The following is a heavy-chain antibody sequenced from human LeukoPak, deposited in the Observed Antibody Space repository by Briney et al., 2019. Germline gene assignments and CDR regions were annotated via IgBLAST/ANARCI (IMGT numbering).Heavy chain of an antibody. Sequence: ASVKVSCKASGYTFTSYAMHWVRQAPGQRLEWMGWINADNGNTKYSQKFQGRVTFTRDTSASTAYMELSSLRSEDTVVYYCARHPHNWNYVYNYYYGMDVWGQGTTVAVSS. J-gene: IGHJ6*02. V-gene: IGHV1-3*01. CDR3: ARHPHNWNYVYNYYYGMDV. CDR1: GYTFTSYA. CDR2: INADNGNT. D-gene: IGHD1-7*01.